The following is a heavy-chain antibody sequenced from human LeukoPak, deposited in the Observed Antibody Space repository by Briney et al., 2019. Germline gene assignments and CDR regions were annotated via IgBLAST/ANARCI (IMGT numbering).Heavy chain of an antibody. J-gene: IGHJ4*02. V-gene: IGHV1-46*01. Sequence: ASVKVSCKASGYTFTSYYMHRVRQAPGQGLEWMGIINPSGGSTSYAQKFQGRVTMTRDTSTSIVYMELSSLRSEDTAVYYCALSSTGTLENWGQGTLVTVSS. CDR2: INPSGGST. CDR3: ALSSTGTLEN. CDR1: GYTFTSYY. D-gene: IGHD1-1*01.